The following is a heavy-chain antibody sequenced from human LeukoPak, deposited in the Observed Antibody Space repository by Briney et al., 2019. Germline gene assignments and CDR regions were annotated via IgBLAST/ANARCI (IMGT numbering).Heavy chain of an antibody. CDR2: INPSGGST. CDR1: GYTFTSYY. J-gene: IGHJ4*02. Sequence: ASVTVSCTASGYTFTSYYMHWVRQAPGQGLERMGIINPSGGSTSYAQKFQGRVTMTRDTSTSTVYMELSSLRSEDTAVYYCARVSVSSGWLFYFDYWGQGTLVTVSS. D-gene: IGHD6-19*01. V-gene: IGHV1-46*01. CDR3: ARVSVSSGWLFYFDY.